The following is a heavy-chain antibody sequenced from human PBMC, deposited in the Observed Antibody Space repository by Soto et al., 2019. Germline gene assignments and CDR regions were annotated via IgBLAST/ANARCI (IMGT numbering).Heavy chain of an antibody. J-gene: IGHJ6*02. Sequence: ESGGGLVQPGGSLRLSCAASGFTFSSYAMSWVRQAPGKGLEWVSAISGSGGSTYYADSVKGRFTISRDNSKNTLYLQMNSLRAEDTAVYYCARNTWQQPRDYYYGMDVWGQGTTVTVSS. CDR2: ISGSGGST. D-gene: IGHD6-13*01. CDR3: ARNTWQQPRDYYYGMDV. V-gene: IGHV3-23*01. CDR1: GFTFSSYA.